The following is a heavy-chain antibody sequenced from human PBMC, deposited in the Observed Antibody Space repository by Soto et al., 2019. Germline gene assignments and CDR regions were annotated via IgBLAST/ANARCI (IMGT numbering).Heavy chain of an antibody. CDR3: ARGGEYDILTGYWLGMDV. CDR2: IYYSGST. V-gene: IGHV4-30-4*01. J-gene: IGHJ6*02. Sequence: SETLSLTCTVSGGSISSGDYYWSWIRQPPGKGLEWIGYIYYSGSTYYNPSLKSRVTISVDTSKNQFSLKLSSVTAADTAVYYCARGGEYDILTGYWLGMDVWGQGTTVTVSS. D-gene: IGHD3-9*01. CDR1: GGSISSGDYY.